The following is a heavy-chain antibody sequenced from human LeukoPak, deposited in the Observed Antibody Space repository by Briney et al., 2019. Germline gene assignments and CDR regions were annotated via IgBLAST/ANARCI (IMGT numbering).Heavy chain of an antibody. CDR1: GGSVSSGSYY. CDR2: IYYSGST. D-gene: IGHD2-15*01. CDR3: ARSSGGDVVVVAATHFDY. J-gene: IGHJ4*02. Sequence: SETLSLTCTVSGGSVSSGSYYWSWIRQPPGKGLEWIGYIYYSGSTNYNPSLKSRVTISVDTSKNQFSLKLCSVTAADTAVYYCARSSGGDVVVVAATHFDYWGQGTLVTVSS. V-gene: IGHV4-61*01.